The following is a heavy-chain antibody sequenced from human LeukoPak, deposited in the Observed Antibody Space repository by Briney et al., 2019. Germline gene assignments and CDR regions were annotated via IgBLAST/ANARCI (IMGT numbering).Heavy chain of an antibody. CDR1: GYSFTNYF. Sequence: ASVKVSCKASGYSFTNYFLHWVRQAPGQGFEWMGIINPDGHSTTYAPKFQGRITLTRDSSTSTVYLELSSLRFEDTAVYYCARGTPYCSSASCYNYWGQGSLVTVSS. J-gene: IGHJ4*02. D-gene: IGHD2-2*02. CDR3: ARGTPYCSSASCYNY. CDR2: INPDGHST. V-gene: IGHV1-46*01.